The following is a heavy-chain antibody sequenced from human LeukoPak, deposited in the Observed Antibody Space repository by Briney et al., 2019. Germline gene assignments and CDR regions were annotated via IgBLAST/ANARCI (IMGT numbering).Heavy chain of an antibody. CDR2: IIPIFGTA. Sequence: SVKVSCKASGGTFSSYAISWVRQAPGQGLEWMGGIIPIFGTANYAQKFQGRVTMTRNTSISTAYMELSSLRSEDTAVYYCARAFYGDYFDYWGQGTLVTVSS. V-gene: IGHV1-69*05. J-gene: IGHJ4*02. D-gene: IGHD4-17*01. CDR1: GGTFSSYA. CDR3: ARAFYGDYFDY.